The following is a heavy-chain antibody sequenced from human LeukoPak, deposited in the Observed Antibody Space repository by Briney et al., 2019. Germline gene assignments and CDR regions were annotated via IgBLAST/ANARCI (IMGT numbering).Heavy chain of an antibody. Sequence: KSSETLSLTCTVSGGSISSSSYYWGWIRRPPGKGLEWIGSIYYSGSTYYNPSLKSRVTISVDTSKNQFSLKLSSVTAADTAVYYCARQNDYGDYEVNYYYYGMDVWGQGTTVTVSS. D-gene: IGHD4-17*01. CDR1: GGSISSSSYY. CDR3: ARQNDYGDYEVNYYYYGMDV. V-gene: IGHV4-39*01. CDR2: IYYSGST. J-gene: IGHJ6*02.